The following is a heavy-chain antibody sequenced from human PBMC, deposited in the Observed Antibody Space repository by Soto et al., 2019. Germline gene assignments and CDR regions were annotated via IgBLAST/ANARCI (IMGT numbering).Heavy chain of an antibody. CDR3: AKARGGGSGSRRRYYFDY. CDR2: ISGSGGST. D-gene: IGHD3-10*01. J-gene: IGHJ4*02. Sequence: HPGGSLRLSCAASGFTFSSYAMSWVRQAPGKGLEWVSAISGSGGSTYYADSVKGRFTISRDNSKNTLYLQMNSLRAEDTAVYYRAKARGGGSGSRRRYYFDYWGQGTLVTVSS. V-gene: IGHV3-23*01. CDR1: GFTFSSYA.